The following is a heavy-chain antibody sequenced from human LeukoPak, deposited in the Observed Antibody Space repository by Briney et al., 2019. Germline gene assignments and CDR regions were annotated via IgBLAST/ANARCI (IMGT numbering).Heavy chain of an antibody. V-gene: IGHV1-69*06. D-gene: IGHD6-13*01. CDR2: IIPIFGTA. CDR1: GGTFSSYA. Sequence: GSSVKVSCKASGGTFSSYAISSVRQAPGQGLEWMGGIIPIFGTANYTQKFQGRVTITADKSTSTAYMELSSLRSEDTAVYYCARESRGSSSALDYWGQGTLVTVSS. CDR3: ARESRGSSSALDY. J-gene: IGHJ4*02.